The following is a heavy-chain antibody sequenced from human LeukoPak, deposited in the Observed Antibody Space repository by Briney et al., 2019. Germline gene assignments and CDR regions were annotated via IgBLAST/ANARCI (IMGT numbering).Heavy chain of an antibody. J-gene: IGHJ4*02. CDR2: INTNTGNP. D-gene: IGHD3-9*01. CDR1: GYTFTSYA. V-gene: IGHV7-4-1*02. CDR3: ARVRYYDILTGTRITEIDY. Sequence: ASVKVSCKASGYTFTSYAMNWVRQAPGQGLEWMGWINTNTGNPTYAQGFTGRFVFSLDTSVSTAYLQISSLKAEDTAVYYCARVRYYDILTGTRITEIDYWGQGTLVTVSS.